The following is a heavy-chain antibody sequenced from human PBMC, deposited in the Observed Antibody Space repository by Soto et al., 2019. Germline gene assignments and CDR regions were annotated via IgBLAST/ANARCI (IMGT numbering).Heavy chain of an antibody. CDR3: AREGPPEDY. Sequence: ASVKVSCKASGYTFTGYAMHWVRQAPGQGLEWMGWISAYNGNTKYAQKVQGRVTMTTDTSTSTAYMELRSLRSDDTAVYYCAREGPPEDYWGQGTLVTVSS. CDR1: GYTFTGYA. J-gene: IGHJ4*02. V-gene: IGHV1-18*01. CDR2: ISAYNGNT.